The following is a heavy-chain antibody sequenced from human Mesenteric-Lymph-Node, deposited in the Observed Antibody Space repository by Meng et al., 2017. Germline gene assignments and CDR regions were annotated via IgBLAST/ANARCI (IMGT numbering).Heavy chain of an antibody. J-gene: IGHJ4*02. CDR2: IYYSGST. Sequence: GSLRLSCTVSGGSISSYYWSWIRQPPGKGLEWIGYIYYSGSTNYNPSLKSRVTMSVDTSKNQFSLKLSSVTAADTAVYYCARERPYCSGGSCYLDYWGQGTLVTVSS. CDR3: ARERPYCSGGSCYLDY. D-gene: IGHD2-15*01. CDR1: GGSISSYY. V-gene: IGHV4-59*12.